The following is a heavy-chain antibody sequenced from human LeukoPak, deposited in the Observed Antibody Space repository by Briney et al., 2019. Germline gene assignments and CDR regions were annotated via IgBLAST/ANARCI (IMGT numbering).Heavy chain of an antibody. D-gene: IGHD2-2*01. CDR1: GYTFTSYG. V-gene: IGHV1-18*01. CDR3: ASCSSTSCRLYYYYMDV. J-gene: IGHJ6*03. CDR2: ISAYNGNT. Sequence: GSVKVSCKASGYTFTSYGISWVRQAPGQGLEWMGWISAYNGNTNYAQKLQGRVTMTTDTSTSTAYMELRSLRSDDTAVYYCASCSSTSCRLYYYYMDVWGKGATVTVSS.